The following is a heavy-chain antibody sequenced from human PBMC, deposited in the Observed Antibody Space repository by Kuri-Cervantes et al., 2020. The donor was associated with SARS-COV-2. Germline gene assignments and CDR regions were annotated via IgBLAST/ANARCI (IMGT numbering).Heavy chain of an antibody. J-gene: IGHJ4*02. CDR3: ARAPELLVGPSTCDY. D-gene: IGHD1-26*01. CDR1: GGSISSSTYF. CDR2: ISSSSNYK. V-gene: IGHV3-21*01. Sequence: ETLSLTCTVSGGSISSSTYFWGWIRQTPGQGLEWVSSISSSSNYKYYADSVKGRFTISRDNARNSLSLQMDSLRAEDTAVYYCARAPELLVGPSTCDYWGQGILVTVSS.